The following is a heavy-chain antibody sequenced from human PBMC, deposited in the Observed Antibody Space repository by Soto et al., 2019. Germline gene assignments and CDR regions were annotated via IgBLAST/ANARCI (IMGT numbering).Heavy chain of an antibody. D-gene: IGHD5-18*01. CDR1: GGSISSSSYY. V-gene: IGHV4-39*01. CDR3: ASDKSGYSWYYYYGMDV. Sequence: QLQLQESGPGLVKPSETLSLTCTVSGGSISSSSYYWGWIRQPPGKGLEWIGSIYYSGSTYYNPSLKSRGTISVDTSKHQFSLQLIFVTAAVTAVYYCASDKSGYSWYYYYGMDVWGQGTTVTVSS. CDR2: IYYSGST. J-gene: IGHJ6*02.